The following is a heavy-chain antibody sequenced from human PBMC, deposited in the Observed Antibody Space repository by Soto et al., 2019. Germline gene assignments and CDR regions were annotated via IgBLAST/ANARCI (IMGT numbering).Heavy chain of an antibody. CDR3: ARDSSLNWNDGGMDV. D-gene: IGHD1-20*01. J-gene: IGHJ6*02. V-gene: IGHV3-33*01. Sequence: GGSLRLSCAASGFTFSSYGMHWVRQAPGKGLEWVAVIWYDGSNKYYADSVKGRFTISRDNSKNTLYLQMNSLRAEDTAVYYCARDSSLNWNDGGMDVWGQRTTVTVSS. CDR1: GFTFSSYG. CDR2: IWYDGSNK.